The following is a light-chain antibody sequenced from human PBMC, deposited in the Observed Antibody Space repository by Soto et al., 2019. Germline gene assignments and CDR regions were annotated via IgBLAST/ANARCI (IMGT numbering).Light chain of an antibody. CDR3: QQYGSYPRT. Sequence: DIQMTQSPSTLSASVGDGVTITCRASETITTSLPWYQQQPGTAPKVLIYDASTLESGVPSRFSGSGSGTEFTLTISSLQPADFATYYCQQYGSYPRTFGQGTKVDIK. V-gene: IGKV1-5*01. CDR1: ETITTS. J-gene: IGKJ1*01. CDR2: DAS.